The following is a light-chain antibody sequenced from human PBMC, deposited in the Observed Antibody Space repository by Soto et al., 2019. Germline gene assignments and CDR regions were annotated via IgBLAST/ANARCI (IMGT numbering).Light chain of an antibody. Sequence: EILMTQSPATLSVSPRERATLSCRASQSVSSKLAWYHQKRGQAPRLLIYSASTRATGVPARFSGSGCCTEFTPTISSLQSADFVVYYCQQYNDWLGTFGGGTKVEIK. V-gene: IGKV3-15*01. J-gene: IGKJ4*01. CDR3: QQYNDWLGT. CDR2: SAS. CDR1: QSVSSK.